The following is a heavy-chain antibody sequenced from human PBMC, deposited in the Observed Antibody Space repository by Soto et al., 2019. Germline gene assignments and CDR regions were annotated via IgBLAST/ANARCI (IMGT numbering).Heavy chain of an antibody. CDR3: ARDRENTAMVTSFYAFDI. V-gene: IGHV1-3*01. D-gene: IGHD5-18*01. CDR2: INAGNGNT. Sequence: QVQLVQSGAEVKKPGASVKVSCKASGYTFTSYAMHWVRQAPGQRLEWMGWINAGNGNTKYSQKFQGRVTITRDTSASTAYMELSSLRSEDTAVYYCARDRENTAMVTSFYAFDIWGQGTMVTVSS. CDR1: GYTFTSYA. J-gene: IGHJ3*02.